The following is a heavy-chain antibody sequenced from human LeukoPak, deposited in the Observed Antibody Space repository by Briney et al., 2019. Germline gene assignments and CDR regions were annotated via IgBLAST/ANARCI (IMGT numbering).Heavy chain of an antibody. CDR1: GFTFRKHV. V-gene: IGHV3-23*01. CDR3: AKIAAAGINWFDP. Sequence: GGTLRLSCTTSGFTFRKHVMTWVRQAPGKGLEWVSAISGSGGSTYYADSVKGRFTISRDNSKNTLYLQMNSLRAEDTAVYYCAKIAAAGINWFDPWGQGTLVTVSS. J-gene: IGHJ5*02. D-gene: IGHD6-13*01. CDR2: ISGSGGST.